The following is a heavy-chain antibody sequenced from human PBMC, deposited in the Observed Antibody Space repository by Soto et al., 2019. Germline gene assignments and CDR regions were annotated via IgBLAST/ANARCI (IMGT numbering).Heavy chain of an antibody. CDR3: ARGLLGYSGDGGMDV. CDR1: GASISSSTYF. J-gene: IGHJ6*02. D-gene: IGHD5-18*01. CDR2: IFYSGST. Sequence: QVQLQESGPGLVKPSETLSLTCTVSGASISSSTYFWGWIRQPPGKRLEWIGSIFYSGSTYYNPSLKSRVTISVETSKNQFSLNLSSVTAADTAVYYCARGLLGYSGDGGMDVWGQGTTVTVSS. V-gene: IGHV4-39*01.